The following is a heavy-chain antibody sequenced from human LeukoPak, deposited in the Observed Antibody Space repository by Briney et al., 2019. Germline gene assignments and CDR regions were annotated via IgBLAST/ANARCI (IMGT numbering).Heavy chain of an antibody. D-gene: IGHD3-22*01. CDR1: GFTFSSYA. V-gene: IGHV3-23*01. J-gene: IGHJ4*02. CDR2: ISGSGGST. Sequence: PGGSLRLSCVASGFTFSSYAMSWVRQARGKGLEWVSAISGSGGSTYYADSVKGRFTISRDNSKNTLYLQMNSLRAEDTAVYYCAKAFVYYDSSGYGYWGQGTLVTVSS. CDR3: AKAFVYYDSSGYGY.